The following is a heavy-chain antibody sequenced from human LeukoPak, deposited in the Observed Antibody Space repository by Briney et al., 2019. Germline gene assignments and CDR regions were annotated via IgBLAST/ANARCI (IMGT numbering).Heavy chain of an antibody. CDR2: IYYSGST. CDR3: ARRPKGWFDP. CDR1: GGSISSGGYY. Sequence: SETLSLTCTVSGGSISSGGYYWSWIRQHPGKGLEWIGYIYYSGSTYYNPSLKSRVTISVDTSKNQFSLKLSSVTAADTPVYYCARRPKGWFDPWGQGTLVTVSS. V-gene: IGHV4-31*03. J-gene: IGHJ5*02.